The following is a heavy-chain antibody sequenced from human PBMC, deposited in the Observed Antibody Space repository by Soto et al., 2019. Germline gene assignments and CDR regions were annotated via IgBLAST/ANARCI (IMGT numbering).Heavy chain of an antibody. CDR2: IYTSGST. V-gene: IGHV4-4*07. J-gene: IGHJ6*02. CDR1: GGSISSYY. Sequence: SETLSLTCTVSGGSISSYYWSWIRQPAGKGLEWIGRIYTSGSTNYNPSLKSRVTMSVDTSKNQFSLKLSSVTAADTAVYYCARDRSSGWYRNYYYYYGMDVWGQGTTVTV. D-gene: IGHD6-19*01. CDR3: ARDRSSGWYRNYYYYYGMDV.